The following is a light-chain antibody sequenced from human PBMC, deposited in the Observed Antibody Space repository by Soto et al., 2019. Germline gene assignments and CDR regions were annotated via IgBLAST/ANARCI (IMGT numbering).Light chain of an antibody. CDR3: QQSYTTPRT. Sequence: DILMTQSPSSLSSSVGDRVSVTCRASQSISTFLIWYQQRPREAPTILIYAATGLQSGVPSRFSGSGSGADFTLTIGSLQPEDFATYYCQQSYTTPRTFGQGTKVEVK. V-gene: IGKV1-39*01. J-gene: IGKJ1*01. CDR2: AAT. CDR1: QSISTF.